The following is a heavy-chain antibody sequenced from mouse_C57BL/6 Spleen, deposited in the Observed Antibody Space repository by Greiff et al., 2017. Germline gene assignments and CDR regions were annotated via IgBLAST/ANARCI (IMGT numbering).Heavy chain of an antibody. D-gene: IGHD2-1*01. J-gene: IGHJ4*01. CDR1: GYTFTSYG. V-gene: IGHV1-81*01. CDR3: ARGVYYGNYIYAMYY. CDR2: IYPRSGNT. Sequence: QVQLQQSGAELARPGASVKLSCKASGYTFTSYGISWVKQRTGQGLEWIGEIYPRSGNTYYNEKFKGKATLTADKSSSTAYMELRSLTSEDSAVYFCARGVYYGNYIYAMYYWGQGTSVTVSS.